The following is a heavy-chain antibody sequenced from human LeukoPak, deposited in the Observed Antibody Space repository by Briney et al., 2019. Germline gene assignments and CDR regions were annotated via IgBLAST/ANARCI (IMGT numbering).Heavy chain of an antibody. CDR2: IRYDGSNE. J-gene: IGHJ4*02. V-gene: IGHV3-30*02. CDR1: GFSFSNFS. CDR3: ARDLGIFGDFDY. Sequence: GGSLRLSCTTSGFSFSNFSMHWVRQAPDKGQEWLAFIRYDGSNEYSADSVQGRFTISRDNSRNTLFLQMDSLRSEDTAGYYCARDLGIFGDFDYWGEGTLVSVSS. D-gene: IGHD3-3*01.